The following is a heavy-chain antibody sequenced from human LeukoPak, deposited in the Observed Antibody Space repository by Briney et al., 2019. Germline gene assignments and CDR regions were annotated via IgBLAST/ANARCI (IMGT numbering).Heavy chain of an antibody. CDR3: ARDSEYIFDY. Sequence: GGSPRLSCAASGFTFSSYAMHWVRQAPGKGLEWVAVISYDGSNKYYADSVKGRFTISRDNSKNTLYLQMNSLGAEDTAVYYCARDSEYIFDYWGQGTLVTVSS. J-gene: IGHJ4*02. D-gene: IGHD2/OR15-2a*01. CDR1: GFTFSSYA. V-gene: IGHV3-30*04. CDR2: ISYDGSNK.